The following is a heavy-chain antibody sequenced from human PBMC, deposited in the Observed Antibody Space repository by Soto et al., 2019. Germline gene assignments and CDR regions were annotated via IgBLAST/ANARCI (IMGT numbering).Heavy chain of an antibody. Sequence: QVQLVQSGGELKKPGASVKVSCKASGYTFTNYAISWVRQAPGRGLEWMGWVNTYNGNPNYAQIFQGRVTMTTDTSTGTAYMEPRSLRSDVSAIYYCARDSQYSTSWQRFDSWGQGTLVTVSS. CDR1: GYTFTNYA. J-gene: IGHJ4*02. V-gene: IGHV1-18*01. CDR2: VNTYNGNP. CDR3: ARDSQYSTSWQRFDS. D-gene: IGHD6-13*01.